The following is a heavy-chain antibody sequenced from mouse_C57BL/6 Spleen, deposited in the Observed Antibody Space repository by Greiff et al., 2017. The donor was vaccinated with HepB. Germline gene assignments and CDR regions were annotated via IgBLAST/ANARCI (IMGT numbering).Heavy chain of an antibody. Sequence: QVQLQQSGPELVKPGASVKISCKASGYAFSSSWMNWVKQRPGKGLEWIGRIYPGDGDTNYNGKFKGKATLTADKSSSTAYMQLSSLTSEDSAVYFCARWVTTAYYFDYWGQGTTLTVSS. CDR3: ARWVTTAYYFDY. V-gene: IGHV1-82*01. D-gene: IGHD1-2*01. CDR2: IYPGDGDT. J-gene: IGHJ2*01. CDR1: GYAFSSSW.